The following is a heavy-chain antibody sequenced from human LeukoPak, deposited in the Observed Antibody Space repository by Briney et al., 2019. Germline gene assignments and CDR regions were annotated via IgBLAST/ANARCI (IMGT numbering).Heavy chain of an antibody. J-gene: IGHJ4*02. CDR2: IIPMIATA. CDR3: ARGAGWLYD. CDR1: GYTFTSYG. Sequence: SVKVSCKASGYTFTSYGISWVRQAPGQGLEWLGGIIPMIATASYSQKFQGRVSINADKSTNTVYMELSSLKLEDTAVYYCARGAGWLYDWGQGTLVIVSS. V-gene: IGHV1-69*06. D-gene: IGHD3-22*01.